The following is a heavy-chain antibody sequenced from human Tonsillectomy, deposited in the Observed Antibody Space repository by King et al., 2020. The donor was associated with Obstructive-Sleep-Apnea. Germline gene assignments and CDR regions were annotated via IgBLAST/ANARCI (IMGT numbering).Heavy chain of an antibody. J-gene: IGHJ4*02. D-gene: IGHD2-21*02. Sequence: VQLVESGGGLVQPGGSLRLSCAASGFTFSSYAMSWVRQAPGKGLEWVSAISGSGGSTYYADSVKGRFTISRDNSKNTLYLQMNSLRAEDTAVYYCAKDELLSDWGGDCYSGYWGQGTLVTVSS. CDR1: GFTFSSYA. V-gene: IGHV3-23*04. CDR3: AKDELLSDWGGDCYSGY. CDR2: ISGSGGST.